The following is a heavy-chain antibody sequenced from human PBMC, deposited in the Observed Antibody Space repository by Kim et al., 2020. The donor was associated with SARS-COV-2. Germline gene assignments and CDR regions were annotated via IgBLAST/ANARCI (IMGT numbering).Heavy chain of an antibody. D-gene: IGHD5-12*01. V-gene: IGHV3-66*01. J-gene: IGHJ4*02. Sequence: SVKGRFPISRDNSKNTLYLQMNSLRAEDTAVYYCARDGGYSGYDDYYFGYWGQGTLVTVSS. CDR3: ARDGGYSGYDDYYFGY.